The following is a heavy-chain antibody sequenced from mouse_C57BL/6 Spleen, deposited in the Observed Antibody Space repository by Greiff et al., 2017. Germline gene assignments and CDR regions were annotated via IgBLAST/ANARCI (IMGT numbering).Heavy chain of an antibody. J-gene: IGHJ4*01. D-gene: IGHD2-3*01. CDR3: AIFDGYYVAMDY. CDR2: IHPSDSDT. Sequence: VQLQQPGAELVKPGASVKVSCKASGYTFTGYWMNWVKQRPGQGLEWIGRIHPSDSDTNYNQKFKGKATLTVDKSASTAYMQLSSLTSEDSAVYYCAIFDGYYVAMDYWGQGTSVTVSS. CDR1: GYTFTGYW. V-gene: IGHV1-74*01.